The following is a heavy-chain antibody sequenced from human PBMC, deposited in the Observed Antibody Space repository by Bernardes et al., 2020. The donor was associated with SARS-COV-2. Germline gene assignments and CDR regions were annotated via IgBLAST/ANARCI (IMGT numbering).Heavy chain of an antibody. V-gene: IGHV3-9*01. CDR2: ISWNSGSI. D-gene: IGHD6-13*01. Sequence: GGSLRLSCAASGFTFDDYAMHWVRQAPGKGLEWVSGISWNSGSIGYADSVKGRFTISRDNAKNSLYLQMNSLRAEDTALYYCATSGSREGDYWGQGTLVTVSS. CDR3: ATSGSREGDY. CDR1: GFTFDDYA. J-gene: IGHJ4*02.